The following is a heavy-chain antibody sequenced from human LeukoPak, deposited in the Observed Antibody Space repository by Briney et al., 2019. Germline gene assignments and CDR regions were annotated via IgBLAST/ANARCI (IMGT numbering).Heavy chain of an antibody. CDR3: TSLGEVAPKTQS. J-gene: IGHJ4*02. Sequence: PGGSLRLSCAASGFTFSGSAMHWVRQASGKGLEWIGRIRSKTNSYATAYAVSVKGRFTISRDDSKNTAYLQMNSLKTEDTAVYYCTSLGEVAPKTQSWGQGTLVTVSS. CDR2: IRSKTNSYAT. D-gene: IGHD5-12*01. CDR1: GFTFSGSA. V-gene: IGHV3-73*01.